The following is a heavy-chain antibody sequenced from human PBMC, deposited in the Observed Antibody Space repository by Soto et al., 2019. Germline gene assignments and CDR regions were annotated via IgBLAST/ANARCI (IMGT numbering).Heavy chain of an antibody. CDR2: IWYDGSNK. CDR3: AREGGYGGSGF. V-gene: IGHV3-33*01. J-gene: IGHJ4*02. CDR1: GFTFSSYG. Sequence: QVQLVESGGGVVQPGRSLRLSCAASGFTFSSYGMHWVRQAPGKGLEWVAVIWYDGSNKYYADSVKGRFTISRDNSKNTLYPKMKTVRAGDGAVYLCAREGGYGGSGFGGQGTLVTVSS. D-gene: IGHD3-22*01.